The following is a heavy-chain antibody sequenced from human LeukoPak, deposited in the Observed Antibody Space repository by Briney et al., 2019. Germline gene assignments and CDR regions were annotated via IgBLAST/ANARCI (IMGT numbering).Heavy chain of an antibody. Sequence: DPGGSLRLSCAASGVTFSSYGMSWVRLAPGKGLEWVSAISGSGGSTYYADSVRGRFTISRDNSKNTLYLQMNSLRAEDTAVYYCARDTSAFLTGYYYMDVWGKGTTVTVSS. CDR2: ISGSGGST. V-gene: IGHV3-23*01. J-gene: IGHJ6*03. CDR1: GVTFSSYG. CDR3: ARDTSAFLTGYYYMDV. D-gene: IGHD2-2*01.